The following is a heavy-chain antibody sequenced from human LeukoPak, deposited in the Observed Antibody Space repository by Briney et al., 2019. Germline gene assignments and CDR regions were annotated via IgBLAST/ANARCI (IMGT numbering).Heavy chain of an antibody. CDR2: ISWDGGIT. Sequence: GGSLRLSCAASGFTFDDYAMHWVRHPPGKGLEWVSLISWDGGITYYADSVRGRFSISRDNSKNSLSLEMNSLRTEDTALYYCAKDSNTGGYSFGSWGQGTLVTVTS. V-gene: IGHV3-43*01. CDR3: AKDSNTGGYSFGS. D-gene: IGHD5-12*01. J-gene: IGHJ4*02. CDR1: GFTFDDYA.